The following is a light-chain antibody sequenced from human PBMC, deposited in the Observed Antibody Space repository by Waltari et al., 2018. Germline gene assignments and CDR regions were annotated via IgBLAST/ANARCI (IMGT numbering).Light chain of an antibody. J-gene: IGKJ1*01. CDR2: GAS. CDR3: QQYDNWPPGT. CDR1: QSVSSN. V-gene: IGKV3D-15*01. Sequence: EIVLTQSPATLSVSPGESATLSGRASQSVSSNLAWYQQKTGQAPRLLIHGASTRATGIPARFSGSGSGTEFTLTISSLQSEDFAIYYCQQYDNWPPGTFGQGTKVEIK.